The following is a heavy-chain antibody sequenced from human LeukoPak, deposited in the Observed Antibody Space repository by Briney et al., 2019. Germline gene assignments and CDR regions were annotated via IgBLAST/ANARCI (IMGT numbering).Heavy chain of an antibody. D-gene: IGHD4/OR15-4a*01. Sequence: GGSLRLSCAASGFTFSDHHMSWIRQAPGKALGWVSYISTSGNTINYADSVKGRFTISRDNAKKSLFLQMNSPRADDTAVYFCARDPLTLRGPESYFDSWGQGTLVSVSS. CDR1: GFTFSDHH. V-gene: IGHV3-11*01. CDR3: ARDPLTLRGPESYFDS. CDR2: ISTSGNTI. J-gene: IGHJ4*02.